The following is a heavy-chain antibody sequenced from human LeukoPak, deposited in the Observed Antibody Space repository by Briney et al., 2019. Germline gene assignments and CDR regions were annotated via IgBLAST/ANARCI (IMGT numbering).Heavy chain of an antibody. CDR2: ISGSGGST. CDR3: AKMGPGSSWYKGGYFDY. Sequence: GGSLRLSCAASGFTFSSYAMSWVRQAPGKGLEWVSAISGSGGSTYYADSVKGRFTISRDNSKNTLYLQMNSLRAEDTAVYYCAKMGPGSSWYKGGYFDYWGQGTLVTVSS. J-gene: IGHJ4*02. D-gene: IGHD6-13*01. V-gene: IGHV3-23*01. CDR1: GFTFSSYA.